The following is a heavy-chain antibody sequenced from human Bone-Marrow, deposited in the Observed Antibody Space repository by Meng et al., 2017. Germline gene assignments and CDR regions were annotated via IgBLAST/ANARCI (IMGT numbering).Heavy chain of an antibody. D-gene: IGHD3-22*01. CDR2: ISSSGSTI. V-gene: IGHV3-48*03. Sequence: GESLKISCAASGFTFSSYDMNWVRQAPGKGLEWVSYISSSGSTIYYADSVKGRFTISRDNAKNSLYLQMNSLRAEDTAVYYCASGRPYYYDSSGYYYVHDAFDIWGQGTMVTVSS. CDR1: GFTFSSYD. CDR3: ASGRPYYYDSSGYYYVHDAFDI. J-gene: IGHJ3*02.